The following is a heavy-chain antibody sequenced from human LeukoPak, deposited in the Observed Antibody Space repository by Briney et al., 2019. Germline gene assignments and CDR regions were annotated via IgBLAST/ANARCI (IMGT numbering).Heavy chain of an antibody. CDR3: ATNRQQLVPDDAFDI. V-gene: IGHV3-21*01. CDR1: GFTFSSYS. J-gene: IGHJ3*02. CDR2: ISSSSSYI. Sequence: PGGSLRLSCAASGFTFSSYSMNWVRQAPGKGLEWVSSISSSSSYIYYADSVKGRFTISRDNAKNSLYLQMNSLRAEDTAVYYCATNRQQLVPDDAFDIWGQGIMVTVSS. D-gene: IGHD6-13*01.